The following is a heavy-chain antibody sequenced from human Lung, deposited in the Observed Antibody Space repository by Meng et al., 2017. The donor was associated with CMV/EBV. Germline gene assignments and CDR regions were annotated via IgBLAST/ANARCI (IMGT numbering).Heavy chain of an antibody. V-gene: IGHV1-69*05. D-gene: IGHD1-26*01. Sequence: SVXVSXXASGLTFNNSAISWVRQAPGQGPEWMGGIIPFLGTSHYAQNFQGRLLITTDESTTTAYMELSSLKSEDTALYYCARTRGSYYASALDHWGQGTLVTVSS. CDR2: IIPFLGTS. CDR3: ARTRGSYYASALDH. J-gene: IGHJ4*02. CDR1: GLTFNNSA.